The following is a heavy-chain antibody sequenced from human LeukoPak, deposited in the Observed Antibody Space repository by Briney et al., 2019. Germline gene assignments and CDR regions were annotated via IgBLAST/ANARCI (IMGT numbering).Heavy chain of an antibody. CDR1: GGSISSSSYY. J-gene: IGHJ4*02. CDR3: ARQAWNYFDY. V-gene: IGHV4-39*01. D-gene: IGHD1-1*01. Sequence: SETLSLTCTISGGSISSSSYYWGWIRQPPGKGLEWIGTIYYSGSAYYNPSLKSRVTISVDTSKSQFSLKLSSVTAADTAVYYCARQAWNYFDYWGQGTLVTVSS. CDR2: IYYSGSA.